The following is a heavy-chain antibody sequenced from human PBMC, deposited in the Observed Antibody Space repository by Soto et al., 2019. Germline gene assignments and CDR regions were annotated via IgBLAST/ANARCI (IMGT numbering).Heavy chain of an antibody. CDR1: GGSFGAYY. D-gene: IGHD3-9*01. CDR2: INHSGST. CDR3: ARGTDLRCFD. J-gene: IGHJ4*02. V-gene: IGHV4-34*01. Sequence: QVQLQQWGAGLLKPSETLSLSCAAYGGSFGAYYWTWIRQPPGKGLEWIGEINHSGSTNYNPSLEGRVTLSVHTSKNHFSRKLSSVTAADTAGYYCARGTDLRCFDWGQGTLVTVSS.